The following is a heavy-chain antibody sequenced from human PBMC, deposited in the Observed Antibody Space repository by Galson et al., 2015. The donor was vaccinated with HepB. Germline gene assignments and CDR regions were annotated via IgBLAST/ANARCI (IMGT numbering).Heavy chain of an antibody. CDR3: ARLVVTWDYYYYYYMDV. Sequence: SVKVSCKASGYTFTSYAMNWVRQAPGQGLEWMGWINTNTGNPTYAQGFTGRFVFSLDTSVSTAYLQISSLKAEDTAVYYCARLVVTWDYYYYYYMDVWGKGTTVTVSS. CDR1: GYTFTSYA. V-gene: IGHV7-4-1*02. D-gene: IGHD3-22*01. CDR2: INTNTGNP. J-gene: IGHJ6*03.